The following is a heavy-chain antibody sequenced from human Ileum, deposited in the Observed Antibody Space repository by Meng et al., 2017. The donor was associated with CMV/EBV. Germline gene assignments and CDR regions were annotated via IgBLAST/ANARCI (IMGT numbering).Heavy chain of an antibody. CDR1: GGSFSGYY. V-gene: IGHV4-34*01. Sequence: LTWGVYGGSFSGYYWSWIRQHPGKGLEWIGEINHSGSTNYNPSLKSRVTISVDTSKNQFSLKLSSVTAADTAVYYCARGIGGNSGYWGQGTLVTVSS. D-gene: IGHD4-23*01. J-gene: IGHJ4*02. CDR2: INHSGST. CDR3: ARGIGGNSGY.